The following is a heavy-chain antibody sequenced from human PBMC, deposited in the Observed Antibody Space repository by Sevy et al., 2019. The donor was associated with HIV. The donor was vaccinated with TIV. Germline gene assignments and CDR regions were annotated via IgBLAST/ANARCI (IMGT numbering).Heavy chain of an antibody. CDR2: IYYNGHI. D-gene: IGHD7-27*01. CDR3: AGENAWGRGYS. V-gene: IGHV4-59*08. Sequence: SETLSLTCTVSGGSITSLYWNWIRQPPGKGLEWIATIYYNGHINYNPSLKSRVTLSPDTSKNQFSLRRSSVTAADTAMYYCAGENAWGRGYSWGQGTLVTVSS. J-gene: IGHJ4*02. CDR1: GGSITSLY.